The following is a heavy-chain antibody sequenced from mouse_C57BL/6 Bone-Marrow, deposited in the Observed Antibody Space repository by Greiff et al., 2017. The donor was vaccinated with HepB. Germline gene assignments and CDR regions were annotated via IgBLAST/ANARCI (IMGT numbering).Heavy chain of an antibody. V-gene: IGHV1-19*01. CDR2: INPYNGGT. Sequence: VQLQQSGPVLVKPGASVKMSCKASGYTFTDYYMNWVKQSHGKSLEWIGVINPYNGGTSYNQKFKGKATLTVDKSSSTAYMELNSLTSEDSAVYDCARWTTNYAMDYWGQGTSVTVAS. CDR3: ARWTTNYAMDY. CDR1: GYTFTDYY. J-gene: IGHJ4*01. D-gene: IGHD1-1*01.